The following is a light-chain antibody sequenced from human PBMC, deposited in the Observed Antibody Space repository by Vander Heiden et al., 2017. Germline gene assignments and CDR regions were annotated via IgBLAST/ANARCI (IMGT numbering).Light chain of an antibody. CDR2: GNT. CDR1: SSNIGDGYD. V-gene: IGLV1-40*01. Sequence: QSVLTQPLSVSGAPGQRVTISCTGSSSNIGDGYDVHWYQQLPGTAPKVLIYGNTNRPSGVPDRFSGSKSGTSASLVITGLQAEDEADYYCQSYDSSLSGSYVFGTGTKVTVL. J-gene: IGLJ1*01. CDR3: QSYDSSLSGSYV.